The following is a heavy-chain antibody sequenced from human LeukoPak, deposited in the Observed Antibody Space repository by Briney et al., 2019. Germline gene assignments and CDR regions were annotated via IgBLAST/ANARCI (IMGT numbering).Heavy chain of an antibody. V-gene: IGHV1-24*01. CDR3: ATGALVRGVMGVEPSNWFDP. CDR2: FDPEDGET. D-gene: IGHD3-10*01. Sequence: ASVKVSCKVSGYTLTELSMHWVRRAPGKGLEWMGGFDPEDGETIYAQKFQGRVTMTEDTSTDTAYMELSSLRSEDTAVYYCATGALVRGVMGVEPSNWFDPWGQGTLVTVSS. J-gene: IGHJ5*02. CDR1: GYTLTELS.